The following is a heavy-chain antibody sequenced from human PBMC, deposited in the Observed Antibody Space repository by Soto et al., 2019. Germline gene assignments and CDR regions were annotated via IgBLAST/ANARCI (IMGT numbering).Heavy chain of an antibody. Sequence: QITLKESGPTLAKPTQTLTLTCTFSGFSLSTGGVGVGWIRQPPGKALEWLALIYWDNDKRYSPSLNSRLTVTKDTSKNQVVLTMTNMDPVDTATYYCVQSRCGGDCLRSYSSHYYYGVDVWGQGTSVTVFS. J-gene: IGHJ6*02. CDR1: GFSLSTGGVG. CDR2: IYWDNDK. V-gene: IGHV2-5*02. D-gene: IGHD2-21*02. CDR3: VQSRCGGDCLRSYSSHYYYGVDV.